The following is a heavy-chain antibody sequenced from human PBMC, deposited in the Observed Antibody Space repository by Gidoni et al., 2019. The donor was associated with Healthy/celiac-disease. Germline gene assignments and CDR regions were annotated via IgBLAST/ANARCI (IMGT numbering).Heavy chain of an antibody. V-gene: IGHV1-2*02. D-gene: IGHD2-21*01. Sequence: QVQLVQSGAEVKKPEASVKVSCKASGYTFTGYYMHWVRQAPGQGLEWMGWINPNSGGTNYAQKFQGRVTMTRDTSISTAYMELSRLRSDDTAVYYCARAGVIRRSLWGMDVWGQGTTVTVSS. CDR2: INPNSGGT. CDR1: GYTFTGYY. CDR3: ARAGVIRRSLWGMDV. J-gene: IGHJ6*02.